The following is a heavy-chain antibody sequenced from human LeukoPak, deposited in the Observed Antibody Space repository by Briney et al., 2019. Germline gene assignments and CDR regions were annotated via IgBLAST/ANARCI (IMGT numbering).Heavy chain of an antibody. J-gene: IGHJ4*02. CDR3: ARDSETISGVVIPSNY. CDR2: ISAHNGAT. V-gene: IGHV1-18*01. CDR1: GYTFTSYG. D-gene: IGHD3-3*01. Sequence: ASVKVSCKASGYTFTSYGISWIRQSPGQGLEWMGWISAHNGATNFAQKFQGRLTMTADTSTTTAYMELRSLTSDDTAIYYCARDSETISGVVIPSNYWGQGTLVTVSP.